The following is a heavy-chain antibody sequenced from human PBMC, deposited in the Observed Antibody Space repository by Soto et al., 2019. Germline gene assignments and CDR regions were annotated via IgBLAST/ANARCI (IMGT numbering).Heavy chain of an antibody. CDR1: GFTFSSYA. D-gene: IGHD6-13*01. J-gene: IGHJ5*02. V-gene: IGHV3-53*04. CDR2: IYNGGST. CDR3: ARGVRGSLNWFDP. Sequence: GGALRLSCAASGFTFSSYAMSWVRQAPGKGLEWVSVIYNGGSTYYADSVKGRFTISRHNSKNTLYLEMNSLRLEDTAVYYCARGVRGSLNWFDPWGLGTLVTAPQ.